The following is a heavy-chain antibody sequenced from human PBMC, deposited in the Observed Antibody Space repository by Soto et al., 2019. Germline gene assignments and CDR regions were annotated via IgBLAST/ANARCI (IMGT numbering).Heavy chain of an antibody. CDR2: ITPYNGNK. CDR1: DYTFTSYG. V-gene: IGHV1-18*04. CDR3: ARSGMVLGNVPNWFYP. D-gene: IGHD3-10*01. J-gene: IGHJ5*02. Sequence: QVQVVQSGAEVKEPGASVRVSCKASDYTFTSYGISWVRQAPGQGLEWMGWITPYNGNKNYAQQSHGRGTMTPDTTKKKAYMELGSMRSDDEAVYYCARSGMVLGNVPNWFYPWGQGTLLTVSS.